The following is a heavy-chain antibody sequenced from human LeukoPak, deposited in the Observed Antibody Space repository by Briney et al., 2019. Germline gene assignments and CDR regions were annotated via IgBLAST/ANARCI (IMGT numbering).Heavy chain of an antibody. D-gene: IGHD5-18*01. Sequence: GGSLRLSCAASGFTFSSYGMHWVRQAPGKGLEWVSYISSSGSTIDYADSVKGRFTISRDNAKNSLYLQMNSLRAEDTAVYYCSRLRGYSYGYADYWGQGTLVTVSS. V-gene: IGHV3-48*04. CDR3: SRLRGYSYGYADY. CDR1: GFTFSSYG. J-gene: IGHJ4*02. CDR2: ISSSGSTI.